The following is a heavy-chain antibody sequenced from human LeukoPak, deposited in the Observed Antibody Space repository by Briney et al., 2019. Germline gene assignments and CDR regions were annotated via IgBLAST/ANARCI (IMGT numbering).Heavy chain of an antibody. CDR3: ARRVGNSGSLRNFDY. CDR2: IYPGDSDT. V-gene: IGHV5-51*01. Sequence: KLGASLKISCKGSGYSFTSYWIAWVRQMPGKGLEWMGIIYPGDSDTRYSPSFQGQVTISADKSISTAYLQWSSLKASDTAMYYCARRVGNSGSLRNFDYWGQGTLVTVSS. J-gene: IGHJ4*02. CDR1: GYSFTSYW. D-gene: IGHD1-26*01.